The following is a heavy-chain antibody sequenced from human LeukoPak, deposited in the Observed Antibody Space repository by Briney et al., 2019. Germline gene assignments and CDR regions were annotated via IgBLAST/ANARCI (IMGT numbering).Heavy chain of an antibody. CDR1: GASIASGSYY. CDR2: IYYSGST. V-gene: IGHV4-39*01. Sequence: PSETLSLTCTVSGASIASGSYYWAWIRQPPGRGWEWFGSIYYSGSTYYNPSLKSRVTISVDTSKNQFSLKLSSVIAADAAVYYCVRRYSSSSAVYWGQGTLVTVSS. D-gene: IGHD6-6*01. J-gene: IGHJ4*02. CDR3: VRRYSSSSAVY.